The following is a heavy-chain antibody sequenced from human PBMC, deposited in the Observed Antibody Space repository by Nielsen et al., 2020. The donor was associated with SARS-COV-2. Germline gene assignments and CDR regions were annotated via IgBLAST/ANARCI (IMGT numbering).Heavy chain of an antibody. V-gene: IGHV3-7*01. CDR1: GFTFNIYG. Sequence: GGSLRLSCAASGFTFNIYGLSWVRQVPGKGLEWVADIKPDGSEKVYVDSVKGRFTISRDNAKNSMSLQMNSLRVEDTAVYYCARDWSRAFDVWGQGTMVTVSS. CDR3: ARDWSRAFDV. CDR2: IKPDGSEK. J-gene: IGHJ3*01.